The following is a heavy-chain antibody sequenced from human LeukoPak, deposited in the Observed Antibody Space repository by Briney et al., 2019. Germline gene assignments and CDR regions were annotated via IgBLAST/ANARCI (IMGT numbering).Heavy chain of an antibody. Sequence: SETLSLTCAVYGGSFSGYYWSWIRQPPGKGLEWIGEINHSGSTNYNPSLKSRVTISVDTSKNQFSLKLSSVTAADTAVYYCAGLGRYCSGGSCNYGGQGTLVTVSS. CDR2: INHSGST. D-gene: IGHD2-15*01. CDR1: GGSFSGYY. J-gene: IGHJ4*02. CDR3: AGLGRYCSGGSCNY. V-gene: IGHV4-34*01.